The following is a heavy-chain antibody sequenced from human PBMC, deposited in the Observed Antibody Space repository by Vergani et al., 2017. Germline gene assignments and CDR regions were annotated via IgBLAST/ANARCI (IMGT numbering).Heavy chain of an antibody. Sequence: QVQLVQSGAEVKKPGSSVQVSCKASGGTFSSYTISWVRQAPGQGLEWMGRIIPILGIANYAQKFQGSVTITADKSTSTAYMELSSLRSEDTAVYYCARERYCGGDCPFDYWGQGTLVTVSS. J-gene: IGHJ4*02. CDR1: GGTFSSYT. CDR2: IIPILGIA. CDR3: ARERYCGGDCPFDY. D-gene: IGHD2-21*02. V-gene: IGHV1-69*08.